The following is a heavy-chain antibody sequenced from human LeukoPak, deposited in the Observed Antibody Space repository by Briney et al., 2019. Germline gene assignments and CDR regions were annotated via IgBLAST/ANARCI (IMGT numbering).Heavy chain of an antibody. CDR2: ISSSSSTI. J-gene: IGHJ4*02. Sequence: GGSLRLSCAASGFTFSSYSMNWVRQAPGKGLEWVSYISSSSSTIYYADSVKGRFTISRDNAKNSLYLQMNSLRAEDTAVYYCAFNNWNSDDPYYFDYWGQGTLVTVSS. D-gene: IGHD1-7*01. CDR3: AFNNWNSDDPYYFDY. CDR1: GFTFSSYS. V-gene: IGHV3-48*01.